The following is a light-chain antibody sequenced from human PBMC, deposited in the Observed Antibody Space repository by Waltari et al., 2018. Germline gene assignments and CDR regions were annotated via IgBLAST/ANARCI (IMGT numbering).Light chain of an antibody. Sequence: ETVMTQSPATLSVSPGERATLSCRASQSVNGYLAWYQQKPGQPPRLLIYGASTRAPGVPARFTCSGSQREFTLTISSLQSEDLGIYYCQQCNDWPRGTFGQGTKVEIK. J-gene: IGKJ1*01. V-gene: IGKV3-15*01. CDR3: QQCNDWPRGT. CDR1: QSVNGY. CDR2: GAS.